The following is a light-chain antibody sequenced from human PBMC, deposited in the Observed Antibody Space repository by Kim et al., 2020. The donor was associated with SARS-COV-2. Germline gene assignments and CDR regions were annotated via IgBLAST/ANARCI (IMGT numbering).Light chain of an antibody. Sequence: SYELTQPPSVSVSPGQTASITCSGDKLGDKYVCWYQQKPGQSPMLVIYQDNIRPSGIPQRFSGSNSGNTATLTISGTQTMDEADYYCQAWDSNTVVVFGGGTKLTVL. CDR3: QAWDSNTVVV. CDR1: KLGDKY. CDR2: QDN. J-gene: IGLJ2*01. V-gene: IGLV3-1*01.